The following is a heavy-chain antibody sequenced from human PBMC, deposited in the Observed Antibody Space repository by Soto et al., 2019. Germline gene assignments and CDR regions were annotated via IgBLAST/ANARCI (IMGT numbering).Heavy chain of an antibody. D-gene: IGHD6-13*01. Sequence: VASVKVSCKASGYTFTSYGISWVRQAPGQGLEWMGWISAYNGNTNYAQKLQGRVTMTTDTSTSTAYMELRSLRSDDTAVYYCARGAASYYYHGMDVWGQGTTVTVSS. CDR3: ARGAASYYYHGMDV. CDR1: GYTFTSYG. V-gene: IGHV1-18*01. CDR2: ISAYNGNT. J-gene: IGHJ6*02.